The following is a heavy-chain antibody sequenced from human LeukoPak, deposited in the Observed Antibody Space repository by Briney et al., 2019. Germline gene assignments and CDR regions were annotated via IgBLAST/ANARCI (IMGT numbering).Heavy chain of an antibody. Sequence: ASVKVSCKASGYTFTGYYIHWVRQAPGQGLEWMGWTNPNSGGTNYAQKFQGRVTMTRDTSISTAYMELSRLRSDDTAVYYCARAAAGIDLDDFDYWGQGTLVTVSS. D-gene: IGHD6-13*01. CDR3: ARAAAGIDLDDFDY. V-gene: IGHV1-2*02. CDR2: TNPNSGGT. J-gene: IGHJ4*02. CDR1: GYTFTGYY.